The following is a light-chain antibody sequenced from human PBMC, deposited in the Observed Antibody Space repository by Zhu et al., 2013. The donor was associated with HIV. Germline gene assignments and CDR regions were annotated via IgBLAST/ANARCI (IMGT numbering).Light chain of an antibody. CDR3: QVWQSNTDHHWV. CDR2: DDT. J-gene: IGLJ3*02. CDR1: NIESKS. Sequence: SYELTQPPSVSVAPGKTARITCGGNNIESKSVHWYRQRPGQAPVLVIYDDTDRPSQIPERFSGSILGHGHLTISRVEAGDEADYYCQVWQSNTDHHWVFGGGTKLTVL. V-gene: IGLV3-21*01.